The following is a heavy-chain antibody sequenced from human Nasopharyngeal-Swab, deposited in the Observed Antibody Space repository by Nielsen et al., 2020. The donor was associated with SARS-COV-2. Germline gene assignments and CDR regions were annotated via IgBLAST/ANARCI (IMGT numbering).Heavy chain of an antibody. CDR1: GFTFSSYG. Sequence: GGSLRLSCAASGFTFSSYGMHWVRQAPGKGLEWVAVIWYDGSNKYNADSVKGRFTISRDNSKNTLYLQMNSLRAEDTAVYYCARDLSLVAGDDYWGQGTLVTVSS. CDR2: IWYDGSNK. V-gene: IGHV3-33*01. J-gene: IGHJ4*02. CDR3: ARDLSLVAGDDY. D-gene: IGHD6-19*01.